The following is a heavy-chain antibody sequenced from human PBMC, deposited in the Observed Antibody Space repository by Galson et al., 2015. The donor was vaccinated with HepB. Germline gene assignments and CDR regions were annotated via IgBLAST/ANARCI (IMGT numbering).Heavy chain of an antibody. CDR1: GFGFSGYE. J-gene: IGHJ4*02. CDR3: VRDGGIIGVAPCDY. V-gene: IGHV3-48*03. D-gene: IGHD2-2*01. Sequence: SLRLSCAASGFGFSGYEMHWVRQAPGKGLEWISYISDGGTTTYHADSVKGRFTISRDISKSTLFLQMNSLRAEDTAVYYCVRDGGIIGVAPCDYWGQGTLVAVSP. CDR2: ISDGGTTT.